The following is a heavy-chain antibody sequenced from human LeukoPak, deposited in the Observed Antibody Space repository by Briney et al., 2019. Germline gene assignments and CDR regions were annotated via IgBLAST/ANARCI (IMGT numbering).Heavy chain of an antibody. CDR3: ARDLGDHGSGSYYGL. J-gene: IGHJ4*02. CDR2: IRQDGVEK. CDR1: GFIFSNFW. Sequence: GGSLRLSCAASGFIFSNFWMNWVRQAPGKGLEWVANIRQDGVEKYYVDSVKGRFTISRDNAKNSLYLQMNSLRAEDTAVYYCARDLGDHGSGSYYGLRGQGILVTVSS. D-gene: IGHD3-10*01. V-gene: IGHV3-7*01.